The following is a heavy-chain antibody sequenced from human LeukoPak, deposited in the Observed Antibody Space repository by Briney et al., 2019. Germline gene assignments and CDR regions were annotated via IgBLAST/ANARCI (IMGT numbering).Heavy chain of an antibody. CDR2: INHGGST. Sequence: KASETLSLNCAVSGFSISSGYSWAWLRQPPGKGLEWIGIINHGGSTNYNPSLKRRVTISLDTSKNQFSLKVNSVTAADTAVYYCARVEAGAAAFYFDHWGRGTLVTVSS. V-gene: IGHV4-38-2*01. D-gene: IGHD6-13*01. CDR3: ARVEAGAAAFYFDH. CDR1: GFSISSGYS. J-gene: IGHJ4*02.